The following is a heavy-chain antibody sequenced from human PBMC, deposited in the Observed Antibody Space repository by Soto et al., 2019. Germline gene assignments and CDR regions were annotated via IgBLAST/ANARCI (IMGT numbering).Heavy chain of an antibody. D-gene: IGHD6-19*01. CDR1: GFTFSSYG. V-gene: IGHV3-30*18. CDR2: ILYDGSKK. J-gene: IGHJ6*04. Sequence: GGSLGLSCAASGFTFSSYGMHWVRQAPGKGLEWVAVILYDGSKKYYADSVKGRFTISRDNSKNTMYLQMSSLRGEDTALYYCVNDCSSGRRYFGYMDVSGTGTTVTVST. CDR3: VNDCSSGRRYFGYMDV.